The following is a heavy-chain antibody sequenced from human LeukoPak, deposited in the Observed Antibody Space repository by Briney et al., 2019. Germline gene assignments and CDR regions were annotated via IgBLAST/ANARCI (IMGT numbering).Heavy chain of an antibody. V-gene: IGHV5-51*01. J-gene: IGHJ4*02. CDR3: ARLVYDSSGYRYFDY. CDR1: GYSFTSYW. Sequence: GASLKISFKGSGYSFTSYWIGWVRPMPGKGLEWMGIIYPGDSDTRYSPSFQGQVTISADKSISTAYLQWSSLKASDTAMYYCARLVYDSSGYRYFDYWGQGTLVTVSS. D-gene: IGHD3-22*01. CDR2: IYPGDSDT.